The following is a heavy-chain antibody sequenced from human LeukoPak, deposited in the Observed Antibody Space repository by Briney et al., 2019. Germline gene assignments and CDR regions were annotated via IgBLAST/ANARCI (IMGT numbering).Heavy chain of an antibody. CDR2: IRADDYST. J-gene: IGHJ4*02. CDR3: ASRPSNTWSGPLDY. CDR1: GFSFSTSA. Sequence: GGSLRLSCAAPGFSFSTSAMSWVRLTAGKELEWVSLIRADDYSTYYADSVKGRFTISRDNSKNTMYLQMNSLRVEDTAVYYCASRPSNTWSGPLDYWGQGTLVTVSS. D-gene: IGHD6-13*01. V-gene: IGHV3-23*01.